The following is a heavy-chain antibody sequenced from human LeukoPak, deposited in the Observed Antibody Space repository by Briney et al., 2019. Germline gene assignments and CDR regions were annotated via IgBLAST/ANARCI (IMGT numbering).Heavy chain of an antibody. CDR1: GYTFTSYG. CDR3: ARALGSFFWSGYYISAFDI. V-gene: IGHV1-18*01. Sequence: ASVKVSCKASGYTFTSYGISWVRQAPGQGLEWMGWISAYNGNTNYAQKLQGRVTMTTDTSTSTAYMELRSLRSDDTAVYYCARALGSFFWSGYYISAFDIWGQGTMVTVSS. CDR2: ISAYNGNT. J-gene: IGHJ3*02. D-gene: IGHD3-3*01.